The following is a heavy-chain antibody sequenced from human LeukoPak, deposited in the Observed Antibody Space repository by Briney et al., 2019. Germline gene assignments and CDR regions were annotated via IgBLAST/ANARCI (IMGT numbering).Heavy chain of an antibody. CDR2: IYYSGST. Sequence: PSETLSLTCTVSGGSISSYYWSWIRQPPRKGLEWIGYIYYSGSTNYNPSLKSRVAISVDTSKNQFSLKLSSVTAADTAVYYCARHAGYSSGWYPYYFDYWGQGTLVTVSS. CDR3: ARHAGYSSGWYPYYFDY. CDR1: GGSISSYY. J-gene: IGHJ4*02. D-gene: IGHD6-19*01. V-gene: IGHV4-59*08.